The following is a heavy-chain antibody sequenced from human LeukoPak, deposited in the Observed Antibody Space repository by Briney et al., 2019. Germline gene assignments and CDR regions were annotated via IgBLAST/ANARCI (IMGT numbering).Heavy chain of an antibody. Sequence: GGSQRLSCVVSGFTYRNYWMSWARHAPGKGLEGLADINADGSEKYYVHSVKDRLTISRDNAKHSLYLHMNSVRGEHTAIYYCVGDGTERDWGEGTPVSASS. CDR3: VGDGTERD. CDR2: INADGSEK. D-gene: IGHD6-13*01. J-gene: IGHJ4*02. V-gene: IGHV3-7*04. CDR1: GFTYRNYW.